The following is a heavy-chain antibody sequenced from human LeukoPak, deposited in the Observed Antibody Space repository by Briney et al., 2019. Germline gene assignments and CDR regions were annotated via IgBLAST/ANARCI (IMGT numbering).Heavy chain of an antibody. D-gene: IGHD5-24*01. CDR1: GFTFDDYT. CDR3: AKDMGDGYNSIDY. V-gene: IGHV3-43*01. J-gene: IGHJ4*02. Sequence: PGGSLRLSCAASGFTFDDYTMHWVRQAPGKGLEWVSLISWDGGSTYYADSVKGRFTISRDNSKNSLYLQMNSLRTEDTALYYCAKDMGDGYNSIDYWGQGTLVTVSS. CDR2: ISWDGGST.